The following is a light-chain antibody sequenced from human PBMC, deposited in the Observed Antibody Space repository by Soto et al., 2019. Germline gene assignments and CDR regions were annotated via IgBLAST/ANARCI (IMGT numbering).Light chain of an antibody. Sequence: EIVMTQSPATLSVSPGERATLSCRASQSVSSNLAWYQQKPGQAPRLLIYGASTRATGIPARFSGSESGTEFPLTISSLQSEDFAVYYCQQYNNWPPWTFGQGTKVEIK. CDR3: QQYNNWPPWT. V-gene: IGKV3-15*01. J-gene: IGKJ1*01. CDR2: GAS. CDR1: QSVSSN.